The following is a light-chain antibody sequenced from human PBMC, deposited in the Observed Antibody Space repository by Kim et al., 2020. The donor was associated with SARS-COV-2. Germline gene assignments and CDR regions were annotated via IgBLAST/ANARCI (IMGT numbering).Light chain of an antibody. Sequence: SYELTQPPSVSVAPGKTTTISCGGNSVGTNNVHWYQRRPGQAPVLVMYYTRDRPSGIPERFSGSNSGNTATLTISRVEAGDEADYYCQVWDTTSGHPVFGGGTQLTVL. V-gene: IGLV3-21*04. J-gene: IGLJ2*01. CDR3: QVWDTTSGHPV. CDR2: YTR. CDR1: SVGTNN.